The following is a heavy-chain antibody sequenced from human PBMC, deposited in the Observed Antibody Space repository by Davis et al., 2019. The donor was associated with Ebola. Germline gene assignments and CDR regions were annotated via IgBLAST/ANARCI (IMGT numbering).Heavy chain of an antibody. CDR2: IYHSGST. V-gene: IGHV4-4*02. CDR3: ARGSQPLTFLYYYYMDV. D-gene: IGHD2/OR15-2a*01. CDR1: GGSISSSNW. J-gene: IGHJ6*03. Sequence: PSETLSLTCAVSGGSISSSNWWSWVRQPPGKGLEWIGEIYHSGSTNYNPSLKSRVTISVDTSKNPFSLKLSSVTAADTAVYYCARGSQPLTFLYYYYMDVWGKGTTVTVSS.